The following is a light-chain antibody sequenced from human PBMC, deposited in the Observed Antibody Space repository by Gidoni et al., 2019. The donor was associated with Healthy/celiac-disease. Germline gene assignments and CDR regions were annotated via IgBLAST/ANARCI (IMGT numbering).Light chain of an antibody. CDR3: QQYDNLPPGLT. CDR1: QDISNY. J-gene: IGKJ4*01. Sequence: DIQMTQSPSSLSASVGDRVTLTCQASQDISNYLNWYQQKPGKAPKLLIYDASNLETGVPSRFSGSGSGTDFTFTISSLQPEDIATYYCQQYDNLPPGLTFGGXTKVEIK. CDR2: DAS. V-gene: IGKV1-33*01.